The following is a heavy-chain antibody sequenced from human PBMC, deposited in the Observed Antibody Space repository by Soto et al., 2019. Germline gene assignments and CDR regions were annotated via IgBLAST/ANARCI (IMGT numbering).Heavy chain of an antibody. CDR1: GFTFTSSA. D-gene: IGHD1-1*01. CDR3: AAANWYALLRYYYYGMDV. Sequence: GASVKVSCKASGFTFTSSAVQWVRQARGQRLEWIGWIVVGSGNTNYAQKFQERVTITRDMSTSTAYMELSSLRSEDTAVNYCAAANWYALLRYYYYGMDVWGQGTTVTVSS. CDR2: IVVGSGNT. V-gene: IGHV1-58*01. J-gene: IGHJ6*02.